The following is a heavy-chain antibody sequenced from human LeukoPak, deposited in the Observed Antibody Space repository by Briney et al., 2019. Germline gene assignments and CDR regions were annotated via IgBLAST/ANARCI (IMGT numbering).Heavy chain of an antibody. CDR3: ARVGDCSSTSCYPDDAFDI. V-gene: IGHV1-69*01. CDR2: IIPIFGTA. D-gene: IGHD2-2*01. Sequence: ASVKVSCKASGGTFSSYAISWVRQAPGQGLEWMGGIIPIFGTANYAQKFQGRVTITADESTSTAYMELSSLRSEDTAVYYCARVGDCSSTSCYPDDAFDIWGQGTMVTVSS. CDR1: GGTFSSYA. J-gene: IGHJ3*02.